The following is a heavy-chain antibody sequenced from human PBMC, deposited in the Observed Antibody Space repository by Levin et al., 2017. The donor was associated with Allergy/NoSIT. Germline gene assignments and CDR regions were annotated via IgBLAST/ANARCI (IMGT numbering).Heavy chain of an antibody. V-gene: IGHV4-34*01. J-gene: IGHJ4*02. CDR2: VNHGGTA. CDR3: TRSKLFYDDTGDRGGALDY. CDR1: GSFRGYF. Sequence: SQTLSLTCAVSGSFRGYFWSWIRRPPGKGLEWIAEVNHGGTANYNPSLRSRVTISVDTSKKQFSLSLASVTAADTAVYYCTRSKLFYDDTGDRGGALDYWGPGALVNVSS. D-gene: IGHD2-21*02.